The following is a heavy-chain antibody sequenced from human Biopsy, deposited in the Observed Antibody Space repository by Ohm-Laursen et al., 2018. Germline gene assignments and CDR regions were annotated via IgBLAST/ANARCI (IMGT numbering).Heavy chain of an antibody. CDR2: INQEGSDK. D-gene: IGHD4-17*01. V-gene: IGHV3-7*01. CDR1: ESTFRSSW. Sequence: SLRLSCAAAESTFRSSWMDWVRQAPGKGLEWVAKINQEGSDKYYADSVKGRFTISRVNVKNSRYLETNSLTPEDTAVYHCAREGAYADFRFPYYNYMDDWGPGTMVTVSS. CDR3: AREGAYADFRFPYYNYMDD. J-gene: IGHJ4*02.